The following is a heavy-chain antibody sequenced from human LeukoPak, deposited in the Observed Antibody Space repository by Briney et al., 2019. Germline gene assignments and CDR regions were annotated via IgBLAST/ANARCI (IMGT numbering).Heavy chain of an antibody. CDR2: ISSSGSTI. CDR1: GFTFSSFE. CDR3: ARGDCSGGSCYLSLTTIDY. J-gene: IGHJ4*02. V-gene: IGHV3-48*03. D-gene: IGHD2-15*01. Sequence: EGSLRLSCAASGFTFSSFEMNWVRQAPGKGLEWVSYISSSGSTIYYADSVKGRFTISRDNAKNSLYLQMNSLRAEDTAVYYCARGDCSGGSCYLSLTTIDYWGQGTLVTVSS.